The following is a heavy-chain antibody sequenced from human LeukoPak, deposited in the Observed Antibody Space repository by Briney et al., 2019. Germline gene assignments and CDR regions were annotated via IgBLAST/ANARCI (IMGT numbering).Heavy chain of an antibody. CDR2: IYYSGST. J-gene: IGHJ3*01. Sequence: EPSETLSLTCTVSGDSISSYYWSWIRQPPGKGLEWIGYIYYSGSTNYNPSLKSRVTISVDTSKNQFSLKLSSVTAADTAVYFCARSERIIMILGGAFDVWGQGTMVTVSS. V-gene: IGHV4-59*08. D-gene: IGHD3-22*01. CDR3: ARSERIIMILGGAFDV. CDR1: GDSISSYY.